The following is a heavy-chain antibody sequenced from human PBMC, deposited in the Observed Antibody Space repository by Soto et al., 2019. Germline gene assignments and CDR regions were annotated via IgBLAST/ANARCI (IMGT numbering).Heavy chain of an antibody. CDR1: GYTFTGYY. Sequence: ASVKVSCKASGYTFTGYYMHWVRQAPGQGLEWMGWINPNSGGTNYAQKFQGWATMTRDTSISTAYMELSRLRSDDTAVYYCARDERLRMYFDYWGQGTLVTVSS. D-gene: IGHD4-17*01. CDR2: INPNSGGT. J-gene: IGHJ4*02. V-gene: IGHV1-2*04. CDR3: ARDERLRMYFDY.